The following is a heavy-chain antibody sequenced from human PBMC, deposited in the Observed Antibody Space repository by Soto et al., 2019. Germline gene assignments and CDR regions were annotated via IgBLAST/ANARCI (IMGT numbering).Heavy chain of an antibody. J-gene: IGHJ4*02. CDR3: ATSRGGPDYFDY. CDR1: GFTVSSNY. D-gene: IGHD5-12*01. V-gene: IGHV3-66*01. Sequence: EVQLVESGGGLVQPGGSLRLSCAASGFTVSSNYMTWVRQAPGKGLEWVSVIYSGGRTYYADSVKDRFTISRDNSKNTLYLHMNSLRAEDTAVYYCATSRGGPDYFDYWGQGTLVTVSS. CDR2: IYSGGRT.